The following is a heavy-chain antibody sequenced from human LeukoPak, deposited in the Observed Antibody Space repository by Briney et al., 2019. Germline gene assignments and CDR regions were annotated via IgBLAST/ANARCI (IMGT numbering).Heavy chain of an antibody. Sequence: PGGSLRLSCAASGFTFGSYWMYWVRQVPGKGLVWVSRINRDGSTTTYADSVKGRFTISRDNAKNTLYLQMNSLRAEDTAVYYCAKEGPDGDYFDNWGQGTLVTVSS. CDR2: INRDGSTT. CDR1: GFTFGSYW. J-gene: IGHJ4*02. V-gene: IGHV3-74*01. D-gene: IGHD3-10*01. CDR3: AKEGPDGDYFDN.